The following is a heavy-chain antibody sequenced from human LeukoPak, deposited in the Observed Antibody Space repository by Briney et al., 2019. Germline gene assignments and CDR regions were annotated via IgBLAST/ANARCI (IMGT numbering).Heavy chain of an antibody. CDR1: GDSVSSNSAA. CDR3: ARGQYNSGWGTRYYYGMDV. CDR2: TYYRSKWYN. J-gene: IGHJ6*02. Sequence: SQTLSLTCAISGDSVSSNSAAWNWIRQSPSRGLEWLGRTYYRSKWYNDYAVSVKSRITINPDTSKNQFSLQLNSVTPEDTAVYYCARGQYNSGWGTRYYYGMDVWGQGTTVTVSS. V-gene: IGHV6-1*01. D-gene: IGHD6-19*01.